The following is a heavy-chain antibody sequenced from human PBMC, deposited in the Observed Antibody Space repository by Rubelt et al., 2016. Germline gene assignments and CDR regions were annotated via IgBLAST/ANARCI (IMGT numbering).Heavy chain of an antibody. J-gene: IGHJ4*02. CDR2: INHSGST. CDR1: GGSFSGYY. D-gene: IGHD2-21*02. Sequence: QVQLQQWGAGLLKPSETLSLTCAVYGGSFSGYYWSWIRQPPGKGLEWIGEINHSGSTNYNPSLKGRVTISVDTSKTQFSLKLSSVTAADTAVYYCARGRKGGVTAPELVDYWGQGTLVTVSS. CDR3: ARGRKGGVTAPELVDY. V-gene: IGHV4-34*01.